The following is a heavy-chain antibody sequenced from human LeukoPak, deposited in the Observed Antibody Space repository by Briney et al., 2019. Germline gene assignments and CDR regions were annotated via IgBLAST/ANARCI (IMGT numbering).Heavy chain of an antibody. D-gene: IGHD4/OR15-4a*01. V-gene: IGHV3-23*01. Sequence: GGSLRLSCAASGFTFSKYAMSWVRQAPGKGLEWVSLITESGHSTYYTKSVKGRFTISRDNSKNTLYLQMNSLGVEDTALYFCAKGFACAENRCYGLDSWAQGILVIVSS. CDR3: AKGFACAENRCYGLDS. CDR1: GFTFSKYA. J-gene: IGHJ4*02. CDR2: ITESGHST.